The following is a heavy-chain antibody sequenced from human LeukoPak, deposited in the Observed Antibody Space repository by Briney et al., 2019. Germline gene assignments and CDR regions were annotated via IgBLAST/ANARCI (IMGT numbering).Heavy chain of an antibody. CDR2: ISGGGSST. D-gene: IGHD1-26*01. V-gene: IGHV3-23*01. CDR3: AKRQDSGSYYAAFDI. CDR1: GFTFSSYA. Sequence: GGSLLLSCAASGFTFSSYAMSWGRPAKGKGREWVSAISGGGSSTYYAASVKGRFSISRDNSKNTLYLQTNSLRAEDTAVYYCAKRQDSGSYYAAFDIWGQGTTVTVSS. J-gene: IGHJ3*02.